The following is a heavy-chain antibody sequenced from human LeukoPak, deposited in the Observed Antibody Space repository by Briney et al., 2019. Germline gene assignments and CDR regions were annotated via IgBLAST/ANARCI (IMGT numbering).Heavy chain of an antibody. J-gene: IGHJ4*02. CDR2: ISSSGSTI. D-gene: IGHD4-17*01. CDR1: GFTFSDYY. CDR3: ARDILTTVPRDY. Sequence: GGSLRPSCAASGFTFSDYYMSWIRQAPGKGLEWVSYISSSGSTIYYADSVKGRFTISRDNAKNSLYLQMNSLRAEDTAVYYCARDILTTVPRDYWGQGTLVTVSS. V-gene: IGHV3-11*04.